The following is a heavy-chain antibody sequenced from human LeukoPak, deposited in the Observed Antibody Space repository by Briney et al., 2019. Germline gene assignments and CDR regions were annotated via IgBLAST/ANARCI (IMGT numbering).Heavy chain of an antibody. CDR1: GYTFTSYG. Sequence: GASVKVSCKASGYTFTSYGISWVRQAPGQGLEWMGWISAYNGNTNYAQKLQGRVTMTTDTSTSTAYMELRSLRSDDTAVYYCARDHLGYDDYLGTFDYWGQGTLVTVSS. D-gene: IGHD4-17*01. V-gene: IGHV1-18*01. CDR3: ARDHLGYDDYLGTFDY. CDR2: ISAYNGNT. J-gene: IGHJ4*02.